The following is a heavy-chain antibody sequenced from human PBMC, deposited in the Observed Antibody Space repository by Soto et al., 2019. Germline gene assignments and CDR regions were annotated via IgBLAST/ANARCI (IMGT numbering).Heavy chain of an antibody. CDR2: ILFDGSNK. J-gene: IGHJ4*01. CDR3: ATTGAY. D-gene: IGHD1-1*01. Sequence: QVQLVESGGGVVQPGRSLRLSCAASGFTFSSYGMHWVRQAPGKGLAWVAVILFDGSNKFYAASLKVLFTISRDNSKNTVSLQMNSLRDEASAAYYSATTGAYWGQGTLVTVSS. CDR1: GFTFSSYG. V-gene: IGHV3-33*01.